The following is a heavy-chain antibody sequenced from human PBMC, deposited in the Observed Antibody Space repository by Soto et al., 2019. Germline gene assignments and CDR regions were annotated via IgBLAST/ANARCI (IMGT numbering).Heavy chain of an antibody. CDR3: ARHRFCGGGSCSHYDNWFAP. V-gene: IGHV4-39*01. J-gene: IGHJ5*02. CDR1: GGSISSSGYY. Sequence: SETLSLTCSVSGGSISSSGYYWGWIRQPPGKGLEWIGSIYYSGSTYDNPSLKSRVTISVDTSKNQFSLKLSSVTAADTAVYYFARHRFCGGGSCSHYDNWFAPWGEGTLVTVSS. CDR2: IYYSGST. D-gene: IGHD2-15*01.